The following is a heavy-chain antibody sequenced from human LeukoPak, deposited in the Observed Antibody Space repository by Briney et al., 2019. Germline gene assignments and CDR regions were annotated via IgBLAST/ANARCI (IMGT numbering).Heavy chain of an antibody. D-gene: IGHD6-19*01. CDR3: ARDGWFDAFDI. CDR1: GGSFSGYY. CDR2: IYTSGST. Sequence: SETLSLTCAVYGGSFSGYYWSWIRQPAGKGLEWIGRIYTSGSTNYNPSLKSRVTMSVDTSKNQFSLKLSSVTAADTAVYYCARDGWFDAFDIWGQGTTVTVSS. V-gene: IGHV4-4*07. J-gene: IGHJ3*02.